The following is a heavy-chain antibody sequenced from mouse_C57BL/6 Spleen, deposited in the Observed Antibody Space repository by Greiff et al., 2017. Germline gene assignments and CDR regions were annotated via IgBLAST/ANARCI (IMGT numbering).Heavy chain of an antibody. CDR2: IYPGDGDT. V-gene: IGHV1-82*01. CDR3: ARERIYCDYDGRDYFDY. Sequence: QVQLQQSGPELVKPGASVKISCKASGYAFSSSWMNWVKQRPGKGLEWIGRIYPGDGDTNYNGKFKGKATLTADKSSSTAYMQLSSLTSEDSAVYFCARERIYCDYDGRDYFDYWGQGTTLTVSS. D-gene: IGHD2-4*01. J-gene: IGHJ2*01. CDR1: GYAFSSSW.